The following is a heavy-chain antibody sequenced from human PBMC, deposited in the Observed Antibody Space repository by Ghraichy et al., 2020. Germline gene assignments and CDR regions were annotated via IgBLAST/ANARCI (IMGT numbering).Heavy chain of an antibody. CDR2: ISGSGGST. Sequence: GESLNISCAASGFTFSSYAMSWVRQAPGKGLEWVSAISGSGGSTYYADSVKGRFTISRNNSKNTLELQMNSLRAEDTAVYYCGRGVYGSGSYLDSWGQGTLVTVSS. V-gene: IGHV3-23*01. D-gene: IGHD3-10*01. CDR1: GFTFSSYA. CDR3: GRGVYGSGSYLDS. J-gene: IGHJ5*01.